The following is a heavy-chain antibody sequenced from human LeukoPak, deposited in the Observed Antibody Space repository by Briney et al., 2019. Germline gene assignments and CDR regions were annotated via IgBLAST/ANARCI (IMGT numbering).Heavy chain of an antibody. CDR3: ARGDGDNPNWFDP. Sequence: GASVKVSCKASGYTFTGYYMHWVRQAPGQGLEWMGWINPNSGGTNYAQKFQGRVTMTRDTSTSTAYMELRSLRSDDTAVYYCARGDGDNPNWFDPWGQGTLVTVSS. V-gene: IGHV1-2*02. J-gene: IGHJ5*02. CDR1: GYTFTGYY. D-gene: IGHD4-17*01. CDR2: INPNSGGT.